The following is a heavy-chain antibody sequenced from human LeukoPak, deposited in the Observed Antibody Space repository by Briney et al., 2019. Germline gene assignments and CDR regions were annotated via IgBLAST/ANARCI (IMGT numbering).Heavy chain of an antibody. J-gene: IGHJ4*02. CDR3: ARDLSSGYSGYDYDPYFDY. V-gene: IGHV1-18*01. CDR1: GYTFTSYG. D-gene: IGHD5-12*01. CDR2: ISAHNGNT. Sequence: GASVKVSCKASGYTFTSYGISWVRQAPGQGLEWMGWISAHNGNTNYAQKLQGRVTMTTDTSTSTAYMELRSLRSDDTAVYYCARDLSSGYSGYDYDPYFDYWGQGTLVTVSS.